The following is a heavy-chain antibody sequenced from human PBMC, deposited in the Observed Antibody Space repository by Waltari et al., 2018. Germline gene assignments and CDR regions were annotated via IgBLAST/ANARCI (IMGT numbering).Heavy chain of an antibody. J-gene: IGHJ6*02. V-gene: IGHV1-69*09. CDR3: GAAPYYYYGMDV. D-gene: IGHD2-15*01. Sequence: QVQLVQSGAEVKKPGSSVKVSCKASGGTFSSYAISWVRQAPGQGREGKGRIIPILGRANYAQKFQGRVTITADKSTSTAYMELSSLRSEDTAVYYCGAAPYYYYGMDVWGQGTTVTVSS. CDR1: GGTFSSYA. CDR2: IIPILGRA.